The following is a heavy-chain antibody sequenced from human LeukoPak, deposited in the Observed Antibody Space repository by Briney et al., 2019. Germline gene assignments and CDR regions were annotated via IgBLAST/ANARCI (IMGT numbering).Heavy chain of an antibody. CDR1: GGPITSDY. CDR2: IFTGGSA. CDR3: SRGGANDL. J-gene: IGHJ5*02. D-gene: IGHD4/OR15-4a*01. V-gene: IGHV4-4*07. Sequence: PSETLSLTCTVTGGPITSDYWSWIRQPAGKGLEWIGRIFTGGSASYSPSLKSRVTMSLDTSKNQFSLKLSSVTAADTAVYFCSRGGANDLWGPGTLVTVSS.